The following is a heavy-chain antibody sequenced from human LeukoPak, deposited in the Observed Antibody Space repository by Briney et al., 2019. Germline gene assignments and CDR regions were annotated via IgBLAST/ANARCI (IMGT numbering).Heavy chain of an antibody. V-gene: IGHV1-2*02. D-gene: IGHD2-2*01. J-gene: IGHJ6*02. Sequence: ASVKVSCKASGYTFTGYYMHWVRQAPGQGLEWMGWINPNSGGTNYAQKFQGRVTMTRDTSISTAYMELSRLRSDDTAVYYCARVRIRGGWCSSTSCYYYYGMDVWGQGTTVTVSS. CDR3: ARVRIRGGWCSSTSCYYYYGMDV. CDR2: INPNSGGT. CDR1: GYTFTGYY.